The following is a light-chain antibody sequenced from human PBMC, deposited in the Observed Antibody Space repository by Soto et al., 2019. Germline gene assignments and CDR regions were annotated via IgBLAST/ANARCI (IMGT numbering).Light chain of an antibody. CDR2: EVV. CDR1: INDVGGYNY. V-gene: IGLV2-8*01. CDR3: CSYAGHTNVL. J-gene: IGLJ2*01. Sequence: QSALTQPPSASGSPGQSVTISCTGTINDVGGYNYVSWYQHYPGEAPKLMIYEVVKRPSGVPDRFSGSKSGNTASLTVSGLQAEDEADYYCCSYAGHTNVLFGGGTKL.